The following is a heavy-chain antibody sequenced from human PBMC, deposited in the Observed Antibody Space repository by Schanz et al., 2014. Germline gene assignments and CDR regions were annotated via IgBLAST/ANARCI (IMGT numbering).Heavy chain of an antibody. CDR3: ARNWKGYHIIGRHGWSDGMDV. CDR2: IRTSASDT. D-gene: IGHD3-3*01. J-gene: IGHJ6*02. V-gene: IGHV3-23*01. Sequence: EVRLLESGGGLVQPGGSLRLSCVGSGFTFGSYAMNWVRQAPGKGLEWVSTIRTSASDTFYADSVKGRFTISRDNSQNTLYLQMTSLGVDDTAVYYCARNWKGYHIIGRHGWSDGMDVWGQGTTVTVSS. CDR1: GFTFGSYA.